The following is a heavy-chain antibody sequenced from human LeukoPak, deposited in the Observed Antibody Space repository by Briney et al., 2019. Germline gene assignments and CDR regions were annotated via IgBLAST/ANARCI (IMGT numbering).Heavy chain of an antibody. CDR1: GFTFSSYS. CDR3: AQGPYIWYFDL. V-gene: IGHV3-21*01. J-gene: IGHJ2*01. Sequence: GGSLRLSCAASGFTFSSYSMNWVRQAPGKGLEWVSSISSSSTYIYYADSVKGRFTISRDNAKNSLYLQMNSLRAEDTAVYYCAQGPYIWYFDLWGRGTLVTVSS. CDR2: ISSSSTYI. D-gene: IGHD2-2*02.